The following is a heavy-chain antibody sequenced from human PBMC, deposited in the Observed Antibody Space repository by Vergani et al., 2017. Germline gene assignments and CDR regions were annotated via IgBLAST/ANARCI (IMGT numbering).Heavy chain of an antibody. V-gene: IGHV1-69*13. Sequence: QVQLVQSGAEVKKPGSSVKVSCKASGGTFSSYAISWVRQAPGQGLEWMGRISPIFGTANYAQKFQGRVTITADESTSTAYMELSSLRSEDTAVYYCARDTSRGDYYDSSGYYYYFDYWGQGTLVTVSS. CDR2: ISPIFGTA. J-gene: IGHJ4*02. CDR1: GGTFSSYA. D-gene: IGHD3-22*01. CDR3: ARDTSRGDYYDSSGYYYYFDY.